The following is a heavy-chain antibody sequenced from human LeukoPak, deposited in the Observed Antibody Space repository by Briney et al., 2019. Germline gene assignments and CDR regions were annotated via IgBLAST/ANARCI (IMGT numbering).Heavy chain of an antibody. CDR3: AREGMVRGVPDAFDL. CDR1: GFTFSSYW. Sequence: GSLRLSCAASGFTFSSYWMSWVRRVPGKRPEWVANIKQDGIEKYFLGSVKGRSAISRDNAKNLLYLQMTSLRVEDTAIYYCAREGMVRGVPDAFDLRGQGTMVTVSS. J-gene: IGHJ3*01. D-gene: IGHD3-10*01. CDR2: IKQDGIEK. V-gene: IGHV3-7*01.